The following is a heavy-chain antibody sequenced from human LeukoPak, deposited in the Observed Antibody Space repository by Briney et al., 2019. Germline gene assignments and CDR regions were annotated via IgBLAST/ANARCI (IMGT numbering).Heavy chain of an antibody. J-gene: IGHJ6*02. Sequence: GGSLRLSCAASGFAFSSTHMVWVRQAPGKGLEWVANINRDGSERYYVDSVKGRFTISRDDAKSSLYLQMNSLRAEDTAVYYCARRNAMDVWGQGTTVIVFS. CDR2: INRDGSER. V-gene: IGHV3-7*03. CDR3: ARRNAMDV. CDR1: GFAFSSTH.